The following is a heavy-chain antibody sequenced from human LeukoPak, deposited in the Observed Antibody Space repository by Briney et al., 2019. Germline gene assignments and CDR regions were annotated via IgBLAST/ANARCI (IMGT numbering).Heavy chain of an antibody. J-gene: IGHJ4*02. V-gene: IGHV1-69*06. CDR2: IIPIFGTA. CDR3: ARGLRYYYDSSGYYDY. CDR1: GGTFSSYA. Sequence: GASVKVSCKASGGTFSSYAISWVRQAPGQGLEGMGGIIPIFGTANYAQKFQGRVTITADKSTSTAYMELSSLRSDDTAVYYCARGLRYYYDSSGYYDYWGQGTLVTVSS. D-gene: IGHD3-22*01.